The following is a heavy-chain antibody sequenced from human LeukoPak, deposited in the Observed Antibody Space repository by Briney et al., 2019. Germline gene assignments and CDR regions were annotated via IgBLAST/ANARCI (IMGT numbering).Heavy chain of an antibody. D-gene: IGHD1-26*01. V-gene: IGHV3-9*01. Sequence: GGSLRLSCAASGFTFDDYAMHWVRQAPGKGLEWVSGISWNSGSIGYADSVKGRFTISRDNAKNSLYLQMNSLRAGDTALYYCAKDKDSGSYYYYGMDVWGQGTTVTVSS. CDR3: AKDKDSGSYYYYGMDV. CDR2: ISWNSGSI. CDR1: GFTFDDYA. J-gene: IGHJ6*02.